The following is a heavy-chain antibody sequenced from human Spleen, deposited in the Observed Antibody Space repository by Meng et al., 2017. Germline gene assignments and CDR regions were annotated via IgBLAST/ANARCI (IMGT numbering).Heavy chain of an antibody. Sequence: GESLKISCKGSGYSFTSYWIGWVRQMPGKGLEWMGTIYPGYSNVNYSPSFQGQVTISADKSISTAYLQWSSLKASDTAMYYCATLVGANGMDVWGQGTTVTVSS. V-gene: IGHV5-51*01. J-gene: IGHJ6*02. D-gene: IGHD1-26*01. CDR2: IYPGYSNV. CDR1: GYSFTSYW. CDR3: ATLVGANGMDV.